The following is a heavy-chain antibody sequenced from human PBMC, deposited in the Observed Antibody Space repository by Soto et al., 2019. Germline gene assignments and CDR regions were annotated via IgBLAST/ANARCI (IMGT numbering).Heavy chain of an antibody. Sequence: QLQLQESGSGLVKPSQTLSLTCAVSGGSISSGGYSWSWIWQPPGKGLEWIGYIYHSGSTYYNPSLKSRVTISVDRSKNQFSLKLSSVTAADTAVYYCARAYDFWSGYRLGFDPWGQGTLVTVSS. CDR3: ARAYDFWSGYRLGFDP. CDR1: GGSISSGGYS. D-gene: IGHD3-3*01. J-gene: IGHJ5*02. V-gene: IGHV4-30-2*01. CDR2: IYHSGST.